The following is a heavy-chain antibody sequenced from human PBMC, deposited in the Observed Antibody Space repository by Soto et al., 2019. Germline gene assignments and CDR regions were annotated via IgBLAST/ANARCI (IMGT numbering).Heavy chain of an antibody. CDR3: AAASVLSGVRGYSHLYF. V-gene: IGHV1-69*06. J-gene: IGHJ4*02. D-gene: IGHD2-21*01. Sequence: QVHLVQSGTEVKKPGSSVKVSCKASGDTFNNYAISWVRQAPGQGLQWMGGIIPLYDSPSYAQGSHNRVTITADRSTRTAYLELNGLPSEDTAVYCCAAASVLSGVRGYSHLYFWVQGTLVTVSS. CDR2: IIPLYDSP. CDR1: GDTFNNYA.